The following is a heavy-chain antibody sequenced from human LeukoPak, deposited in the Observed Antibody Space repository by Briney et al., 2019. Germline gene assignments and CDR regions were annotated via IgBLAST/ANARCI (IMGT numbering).Heavy chain of an antibody. CDR3: ARRGTNWNEEAHNWFDP. J-gene: IGHJ5*02. CDR1: GYTFTSYG. V-gene: IGHV1-18*01. D-gene: IGHD1-1*01. Sequence: ASVKVSCKASGYTFTSYGISWVRQAPGQGLEWMGWISAYNGSTNYAQKLQGRVTMTTDTSTSTAYMELRSLRSDDTAVYYCARRGTNWNEEAHNWFDPWGQGTLVTVSS. CDR2: ISAYNGST.